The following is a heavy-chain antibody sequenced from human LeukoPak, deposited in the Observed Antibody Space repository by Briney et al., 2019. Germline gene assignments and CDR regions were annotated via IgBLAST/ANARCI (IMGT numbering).Heavy chain of an antibody. V-gene: IGHV4-59*11. D-gene: IGHD3-22*01. CDR3: ARDSYYYDSSGYYNWFDP. J-gene: IGHJ5*02. CDR2: IYYSGST. Sequence: SETLSLTCTVSGGSISSHYWSWIRQPPGKGLEWIGNIYYSGSTNYNPSLKSRVTISVDTSKNQFSLKLSSVTAADTAVYYCARDSYYYDSSGYYNWFDPWGQGTLVTVSS. CDR1: GGSISSHY.